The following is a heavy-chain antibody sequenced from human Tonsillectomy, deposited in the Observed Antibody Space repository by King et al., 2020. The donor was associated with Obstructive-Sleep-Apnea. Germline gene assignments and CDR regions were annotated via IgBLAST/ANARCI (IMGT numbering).Heavy chain of an antibody. CDR3: ARHQKLEPTAGAFLY. Sequence: QLQESGPGLVKPSETLSLTCIVSGGSISFHYWSWIRQPPGTGLEWIGYIYYSGSTNYNPSLKSRVTISVDTSKDQFSLKLSSVTAADTAVYYWARHQKLEPTAGAFLYWGQGTLVTVSS. CDR2: IYYSGST. CDR1: GGSISFHY. D-gene: IGHD1-1*01. V-gene: IGHV4-59*08. J-gene: IGHJ4*02.